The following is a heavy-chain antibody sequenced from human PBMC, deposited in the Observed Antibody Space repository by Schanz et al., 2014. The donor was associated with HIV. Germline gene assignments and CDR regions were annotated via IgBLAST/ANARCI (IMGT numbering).Heavy chain of an antibody. D-gene: IGHD6-6*01. Sequence: EVQLLESGGGLVQPGGLLRLSCAASGFTFSGFAMSWVRQTPGKGLEWVSTISESGGRSYYADSVNGRFTISRDNSKNTLYLQMNSLRADDTAVYYCAKGWRGYSISSLVDYWGQGSLVTVSS. CDR2: ISESGGRS. J-gene: IGHJ4*02. CDR3: AKGWRGYSISSLVDY. V-gene: IGHV3-23*01. CDR1: GFTFSGFA.